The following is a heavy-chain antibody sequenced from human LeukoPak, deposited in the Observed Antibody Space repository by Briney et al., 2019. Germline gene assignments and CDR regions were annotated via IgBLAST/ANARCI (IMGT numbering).Heavy chain of an antibody. CDR3: ARALASGATY. Sequence: GGSLRLSCEASGFTFSSHWMHWVRQAPGKGLVWVSRINSDGSSTSYADSVKGRFTISRDNAKNTVYLQMNSLRAEDSAEYYCARALASGATYWGQGTLVTVSS. CDR1: GFTFSSHW. V-gene: IGHV3-74*01. D-gene: IGHD6-13*01. CDR2: INSDGSST. J-gene: IGHJ4*02.